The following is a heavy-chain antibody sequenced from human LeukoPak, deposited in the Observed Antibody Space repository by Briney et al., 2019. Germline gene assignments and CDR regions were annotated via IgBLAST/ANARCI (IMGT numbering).Heavy chain of an antibody. CDR1: GYTFTGYY. V-gene: IGHV1-2*02. D-gene: IGHD2-21*02. CDR2: INPNSGGT. J-gene: IGHJ5*01. Sequence: ASVKVSCKASGYTFTGYYMHWVRQAPGQGLEWMGWINPNSGGTNYAQKFQGRVTMTRDTSISTAYMELSRLRPDDTAVYFCARATATFWWFDSWGQGTLVTVSS. CDR3: ARATATFWWFDS.